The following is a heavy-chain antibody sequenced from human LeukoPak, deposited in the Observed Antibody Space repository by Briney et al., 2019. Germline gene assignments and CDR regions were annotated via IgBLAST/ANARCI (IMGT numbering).Heavy chain of an antibody. CDR3: AKKQTVVSPGNYFDY. CDR2: ISDNGYNT. Sequence: GGSLRLSCAASGFTFSSYDMNWVRQAPGKGLEWVAAISDNGYNTYYPDSVKGRFTISRDNAKNTLYLQMNSLRAEDTAIYYCAKKQTVVSPGNYFDYWGQGTLDTVSS. D-gene: IGHD4-23*01. CDR1: GFTFSSYD. J-gene: IGHJ4*02. V-gene: IGHV3-23*01.